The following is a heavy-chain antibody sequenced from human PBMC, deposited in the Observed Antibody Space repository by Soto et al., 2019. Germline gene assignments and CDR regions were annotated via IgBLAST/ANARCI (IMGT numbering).Heavy chain of an antibody. CDR2: ISYDGSNE. CDR1: GFTFSHHG. CDR3: AKDILRGFIAVAGSNYYYYGMDV. Sequence: GGSLRLSCATSGFTFSHHGMHWVRQAPGKVLEWVAVISYDGSNEYYADFVEGRFTISRDNSKNTLYLQMNSLRAEDTAVYYCAKDILRGFIAVAGSNYYYYGMDVWGQGTTLTVSS. J-gene: IGHJ6*02. D-gene: IGHD6-19*01. V-gene: IGHV3-30*18.